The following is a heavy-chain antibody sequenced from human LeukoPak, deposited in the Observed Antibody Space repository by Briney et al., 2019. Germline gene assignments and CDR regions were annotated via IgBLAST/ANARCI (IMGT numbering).Heavy chain of an antibody. Sequence: SETLSLTCTVSGGSISSSSYYWGWIRQPPGKGLEWIGSIYYSGSTYYNPSLKSRVTISVDTSKNQFSLKLSSVTAADTAVYYCARRPTYYYGSSYYMDVWGKGTTVTVSS. V-gene: IGHV4-39*01. D-gene: IGHD3-22*01. J-gene: IGHJ6*03. CDR3: ARRPTYYYGSSYYMDV. CDR1: GGSISSSSYY. CDR2: IYYSGST.